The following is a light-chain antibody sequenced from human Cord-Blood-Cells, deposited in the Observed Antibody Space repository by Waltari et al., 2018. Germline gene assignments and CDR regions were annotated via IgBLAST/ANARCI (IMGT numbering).Light chain of an antibody. J-gene: IGKJ1*01. CDR1: QRVSSY. Sequence: EIVFTQSLATLSSSAEESATLSCSARQRVSSYLDWYQQKPGQAPRLLIYEAFNRATGIPARFSGSGSGTDFTLTISSLEPEDFAVYYCQQRRHWPPWTFGQGTKVEIK. CDR3: QQRRHWPPWT. CDR2: EAF. V-gene: IGKV3-11*01.